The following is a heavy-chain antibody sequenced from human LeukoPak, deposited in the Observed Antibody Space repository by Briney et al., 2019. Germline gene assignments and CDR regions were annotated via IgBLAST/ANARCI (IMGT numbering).Heavy chain of an antibody. J-gene: IGHJ4*02. V-gene: IGHV1-18*01. CDR3: ARDEDVDTAMVFTPSFDY. Sequence: ASVKVSCKASGYTFTSYDINWVRQATGQGLEWMGWISAYNGNTNYAQKLQGRVTMTTDTSTSTASMELRSLRSDDTAVYYCARDEDVDTAMVFTPSFDYWGQGTLVTVSS. CDR2: ISAYNGNT. CDR1: GYTFTSYD. D-gene: IGHD5-18*01.